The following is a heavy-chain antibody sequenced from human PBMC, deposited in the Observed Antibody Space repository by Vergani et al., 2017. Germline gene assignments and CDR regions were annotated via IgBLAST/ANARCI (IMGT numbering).Heavy chain of an antibody. Sequence: QVQLQQWGAGLLKPSETLSLTCAVYGGSFSGYYWSWIRQPPGKGLEWIGEINHSGSTNYNPSLKSRVTISVDTSKNQFSLKLSSVTAADTAVYYCARVIRLGGSSRSFGYWGQGTLVTVSS. CDR1: GGSFSGYY. J-gene: IGHJ4*02. V-gene: IGHV4-34*01. D-gene: IGHD2-15*01. CDR2: INHSGST. CDR3: ARVIRLGGSSRSFGY.